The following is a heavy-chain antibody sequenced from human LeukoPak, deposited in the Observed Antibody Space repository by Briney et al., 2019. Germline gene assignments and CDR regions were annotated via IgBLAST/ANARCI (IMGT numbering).Heavy chain of an antibody. J-gene: IGHJ6*03. V-gene: IGHV3-48*04. CDR3: ARGYCSSTSCYVGYYYYMDV. Sequence: PGGSLRLSCAASGFTFSSYSMNWVRQAPGKGLEWVSYISSSSSTIYYADSVKGRFTISRDNAKNSLYLQMNSLRAEDTAVYYCARGYCSSTSCYVGYYYYMDVWGKGTTVTVSS. D-gene: IGHD2-2*01. CDR1: GFTFSSYS. CDR2: ISSSSSTI.